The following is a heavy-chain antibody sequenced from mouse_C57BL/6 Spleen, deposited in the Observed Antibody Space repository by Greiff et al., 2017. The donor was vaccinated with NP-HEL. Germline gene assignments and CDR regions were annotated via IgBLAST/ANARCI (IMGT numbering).Heavy chain of an antibody. J-gene: IGHJ4*01. CDR3: AREPRTAQATLYAMDY. CDR2: INPNNGGT. V-gene: IGHV1-18*01. Sequence: EVQLQQSGPELVKPGASVKIPCKASGYTFTDYNMDWVKQSHGKSLEWIGDINPNNGGTIYNQKFKGKATLTVDKSSSTASMELRSLTSEDTAVYYCAREPRTAQATLYAMDYWGQGTSVTVSS. CDR1: GYTFTDYN. D-gene: IGHD3-2*02.